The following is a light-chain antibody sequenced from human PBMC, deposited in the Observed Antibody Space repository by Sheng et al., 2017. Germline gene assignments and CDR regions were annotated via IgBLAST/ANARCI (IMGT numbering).Light chain of an antibody. CDR3: QQTYRSPIT. CDR1: EDITTR. V-gene: IGKV1-39*01. Sequence: DIQMTQSPSSLSAYVGDRVTISCRASEDITTRLNWYQQKPGKAPNLLIYPASFLQSGVPPRFSGGGSGTEFTLTISSLQPEDFALYYCQQTYRSPITFGQGTRLEIK. J-gene: IGKJ5*01. CDR2: PAS.